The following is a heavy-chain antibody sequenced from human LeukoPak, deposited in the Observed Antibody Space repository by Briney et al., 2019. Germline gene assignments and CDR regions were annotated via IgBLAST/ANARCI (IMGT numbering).Heavy chain of an antibody. J-gene: IGHJ4*02. CDR1: GYNFTTYG. CDR2: INANNGYT. CDR3: ARGPKGGSDY. D-gene: IGHD5-12*01. V-gene: IGHV1-18*01. Sequence: ASVKVSCKASGYNFTTYGITWVRQAPGQGLEWRAWINANNGYTKYAEKVQGRVTVTTDTSTTTAYMDLTSLTSDDTGVYYCARGPKGGSDYWGQGTPVIVSS.